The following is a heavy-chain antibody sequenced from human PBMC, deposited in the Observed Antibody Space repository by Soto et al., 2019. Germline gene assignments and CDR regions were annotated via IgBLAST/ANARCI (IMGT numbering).Heavy chain of an antibody. V-gene: IGHV3-30*18. CDR3: AKDLKGGYSSDF. J-gene: IGHJ4*02. CDR1: GFTFSCCG. Sequence: GGSLRLSXAASGFTFSCCGMHWVRQAPGKGLEWVAEISHHGSDKHYADSVKGRFTVSRDNSKSSVHLQMDGLRAEDTALYYCAKDLKGGYSSDFWGQGTLVTVSS. D-gene: IGHD5-12*01. CDR2: ISHHGSDK.